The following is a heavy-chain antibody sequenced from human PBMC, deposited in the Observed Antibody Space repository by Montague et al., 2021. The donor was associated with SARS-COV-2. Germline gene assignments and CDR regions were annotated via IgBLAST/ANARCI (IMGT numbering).Heavy chain of an antibody. Sequence: QPGAEVKKPGESLQISCKASGYNFRSYWIGWVRQMPGKGLEWMGRIYVGDSDARYSPSFQGQVTISADKSINTAYLQLRSLKASDTAMYYCARLEVATANYFDFWGQGTVVTVSS. CDR2: IYVGDSDA. CDR3: ARLEVATANYFDF. J-gene: IGHJ4*02. CDR1: GYNFRSYW. D-gene: IGHD5-24*01. V-gene: IGHV5-51*01.